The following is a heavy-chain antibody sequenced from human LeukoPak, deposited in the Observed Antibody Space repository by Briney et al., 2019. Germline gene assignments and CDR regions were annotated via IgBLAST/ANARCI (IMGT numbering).Heavy chain of an antibody. D-gene: IGHD3-22*01. Sequence: SETLSLTCTVSGGSISSYYWSWIRQPPGKGLEWIGYIYYSGSTNYNPSLKSRVTISVDTSKNQFSLKLSSVTAADTAVYYCASRSYYYDSSGYLGGFRAFAIWGQGTMVTVSS. CDR1: GGSISSYY. CDR3: ASRSYYYDSSGYLGGFRAFAI. CDR2: IYYSGST. J-gene: IGHJ3*02. V-gene: IGHV4-59*08.